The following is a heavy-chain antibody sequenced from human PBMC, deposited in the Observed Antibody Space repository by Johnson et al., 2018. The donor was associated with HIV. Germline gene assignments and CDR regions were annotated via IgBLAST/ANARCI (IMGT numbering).Heavy chain of an antibody. CDR1: GFTFSSYW. Sequence: VQLVESGGGLVQPGGSLRLSCAASGFTFSSYWMSWVRQAPGKGLEWVANIKQDGSEKYYVDSVKGRFTISRDNSKNTLYLQMNSLRAEDTAVYYCARGGNEIDAFDIWGQGTMVTVSS. CDR2: IKQDGSEK. J-gene: IGHJ3*02. V-gene: IGHV3-7*01. CDR3: ARGGNEIDAFDI. D-gene: IGHD1-1*01.